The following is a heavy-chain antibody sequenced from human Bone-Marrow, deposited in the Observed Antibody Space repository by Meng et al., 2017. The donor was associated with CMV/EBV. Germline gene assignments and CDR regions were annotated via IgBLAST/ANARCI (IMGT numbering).Heavy chain of an antibody. CDR2: IYYSGST. Sequence: LQLQESGPGRVKPSETLSLTCTVSGGSISSSSYYWGWIRQPPGKGLEWIGSIYYSGSTYYNPSLKSRVTISVDTSKNQFSLKLSSVTAADTAVYYCAREDYGSGSYCDYWGQGTLVTVSS. CDR3: AREDYGSGSYCDY. V-gene: IGHV4-39*07. D-gene: IGHD3-10*01. CDR1: GGSISSSSYY. J-gene: IGHJ4*02.